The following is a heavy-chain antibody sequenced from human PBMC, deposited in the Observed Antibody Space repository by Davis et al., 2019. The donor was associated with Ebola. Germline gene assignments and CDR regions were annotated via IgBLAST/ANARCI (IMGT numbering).Heavy chain of an antibody. J-gene: IGHJ4*02. D-gene: IGHD3-3*02. CDR1: GYTFTTYW. V-gene: IGHV5-51*01. CDR2: IYPGDSDT. CDR3: ARRGGWSRAFLDY. Sequence: GESLKISCKGSGYTFTTYWIGWVRQMAGKGLEWMGIIYPGDSDTRYSPSFQGQVTISADKSISTAYLQWSSLKASDTAMYYCARRGGWSRAFLDYWGQGTLVTVSS.